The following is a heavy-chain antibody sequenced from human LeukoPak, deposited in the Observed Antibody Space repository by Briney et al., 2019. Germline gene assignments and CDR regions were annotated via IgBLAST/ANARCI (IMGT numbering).Heavy chain of an antibody. J-gene: IGHJ4*02. D-gene: IGHD6-13*01. V-gene: IGHV1-46*01. CDR3: ARESRQQLVLGS. CDR2: INPSGGST. Sequence: GASVKVSCKASGYTFTSYYMHWVRQAPGQGLEWMGIINPSGGSTSYAQRFQGRVTMTRDMSTSTVYMELSSLRSEDTAVYYCARESRQQLVLGSWGQGTLVTVSS. CDR1: GYTFTSYY.